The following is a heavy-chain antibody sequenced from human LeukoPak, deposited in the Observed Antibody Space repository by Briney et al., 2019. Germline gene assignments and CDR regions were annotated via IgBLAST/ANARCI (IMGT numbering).Heavy chain of an antibody. J-gene: IGHJ3*01. CDR2: IYYDGNQK. D-gene: IGHD4-23*01. Sequence: GGSLRLSCAASGFTFSSYAMSWVRQAPGEGLEWVAVIYYDGNQKYYGDSVKGRFTVSRDVSENMLYLQMSSLRADDTAVYYCARGGVATAWGAFDVWGQGTMVTVSS. CDR1: GFTFSSYA. V-gene: IGHV3-33*08. CDR3: ARGGVATAWGAFDV.